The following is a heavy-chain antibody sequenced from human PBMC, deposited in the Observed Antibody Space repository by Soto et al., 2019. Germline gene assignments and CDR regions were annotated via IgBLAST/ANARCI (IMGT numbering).Heavy chain of an antibody. CDR2: IWYDGSEK. V-gene: IGHV3-33*01. J-gene: IGHJ5*02. D-gene: IGHD2-2*01. Sequence: WWSLRLSCSASVFTFRNHGMHWVRLAPGKGLEWVAVIWYDGSEKYYADSVKGRFTISRDNSKNILYLQMNSLSGEDTAVYYCARDLGWPAARFDPWGQGTLVTVSS. CDR1: VFTFRNHG. CDR3: ARDLGWPAARFDP.